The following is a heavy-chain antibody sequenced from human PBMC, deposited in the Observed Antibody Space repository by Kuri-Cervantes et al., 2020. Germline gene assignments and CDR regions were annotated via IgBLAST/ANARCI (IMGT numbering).Heavy chain of an antibody. CDR2: ISYSGGNT. CDR3: AKSLFSGSYYHHYYYSMDV. D-gene: IGHD3-10*01. CDR1: EFTFSSYA. Sequence: GESLKISCAASEFTFSSYAMSWVRQAPGKGLEWVSVISYSGGNTYYAESVKGRFTISRGNSKNTLYLQMNSLRAEDTAVYYCAKSLFSGSYYHHYYYSMDVWGKGTTVTVSS. V-gene: IGHV3-23*01. J-gene: IGHJ6*04.